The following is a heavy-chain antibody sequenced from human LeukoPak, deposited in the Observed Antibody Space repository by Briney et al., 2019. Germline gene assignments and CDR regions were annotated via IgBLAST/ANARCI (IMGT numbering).Heavy chain of an antibody. V-gene: IGHV4-59*01. D-gene: IGHD6-6*01. Sequence: SETLSLTCTVSGGSITSYYWSWIRQPPGKGLEWIGFIFCSGSTNYNPSLKSRVTMSVDTSKNQFSLQLSSVTAADTAVYYCARHSSSSPYFHYWGQGALVTVSS. CDR2: IFCSGST. CDR1: GGSITSYY. J-gene: IGHJ4*02. CDR3: ARHSSSSPYFHY.